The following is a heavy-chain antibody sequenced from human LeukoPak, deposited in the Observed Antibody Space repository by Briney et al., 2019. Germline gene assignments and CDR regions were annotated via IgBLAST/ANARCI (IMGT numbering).Heavy chain of an antibody. D-gene: IGHD6-19*01. Sequence: GASVKVSCKASGYTFTSYAMNWVRQAPGQGLEWMGWINTNTGNPTYAQGFTGRFVFSLDTSVSTAYLQISSLKAEDTAVYYCARVTEDSGWTFVGYWGQGTLVTVSS. V-gene: IGHV7-4-1*02. J-gene: IGHJ4*02. CDR3: ARVTEDSGWTFVGY. CDR2: INTNTGNP. CDR1: GYTFTSYA.